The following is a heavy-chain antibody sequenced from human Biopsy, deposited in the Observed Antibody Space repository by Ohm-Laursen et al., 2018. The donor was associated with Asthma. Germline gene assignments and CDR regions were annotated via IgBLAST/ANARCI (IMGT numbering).Heavy chain of an antibody. V-gene: IGHV4-39*01. J-gene: IGHJ4*02. D-gene: IGHD4-23*01. Sequence: SDTLSLLRSVARRSLQISCFYWGRIRQPPGKGLEWVGRIHYSGSTYFDPPLKSRVTIFEDTSNNQFSLKEAFVTAADTAVYYCARLTGNFRIDYWGQGTLVTVSS. CDR2: IHYSGST. CDR1: RRSLQISCFY. CDR3: ARLTGNFRIDY.